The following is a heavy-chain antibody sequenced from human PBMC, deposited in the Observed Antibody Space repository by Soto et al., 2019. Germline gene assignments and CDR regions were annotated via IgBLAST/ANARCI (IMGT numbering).Heavy chain of an antibody. D-gene: IGHD1-26*01. Sequence: VKVSCKASGYTFTSYDINWVRQATGQGPEWMGWMNPNSGNTGYAQKFQGRVTMTRNTSISTAYMELSSLRSEDTAVYYCARRSPSVYYYYGMDVWGQGTTVTVSS. CDR2: MNPNSGNT. J-gene: IGHJ6*02. V-gene: IGHV1-8*01. CDR3: ARRSPSVYYYYGMDV. CDR1: GYTFTSYD.